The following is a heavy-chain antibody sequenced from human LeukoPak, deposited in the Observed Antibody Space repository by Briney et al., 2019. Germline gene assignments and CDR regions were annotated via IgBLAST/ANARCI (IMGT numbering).Heavy chain of an antibody. CDR1: GFTFNTFN. CDR2: ITSGGDYI. Sequence: PGGSLRLSCAASGFTFNTFNMNWVRQAPGKGLEWVSSITSGGDYIYYADSVKGRFTTSRDNAKNSLSLQLNSLRVEDTAVYYCARSQLGVLAASYKWTPEYWGQGTLVTVSS. J-gene: IGHJ4*02. V-gene: IGHV3-21*01. D-gene: IGHD1-20*01. CDR3: ARSQLGVLAASYKWTPEY.